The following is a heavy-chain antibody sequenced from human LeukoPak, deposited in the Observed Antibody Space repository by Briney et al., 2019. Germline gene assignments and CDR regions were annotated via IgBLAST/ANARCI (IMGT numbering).Heavy chain of an antibody. CDR2: ISSSSSYI. D-gene: IGHD6-13*01. CDR1: GFTFSSYS. V-gene: IGHV3-21*01. CDR3: AREQQLFRKPYNWFDP. J-gene: IGHJ5*02. Sequence: GGSLRLSCAASGFTFSSYSMNWVRQAPGKGLEWVSSISSSSSYIYYADSVKGRFTISRDNAKNSLYLQMNSLRAEDTAVYYCAREQQLFRKPYNWFDPWGQGTLVTVSS.